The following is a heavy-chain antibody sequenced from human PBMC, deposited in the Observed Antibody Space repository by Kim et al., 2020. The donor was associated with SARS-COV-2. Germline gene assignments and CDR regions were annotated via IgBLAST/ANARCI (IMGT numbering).Heavy chain of an antibody. Sequence: VEGRFIISRDKSKNTLYLQMNSLRAEDMAVYYCARTRGKAAAGRNYYCDYWGQGTLVTVSS. CDR3: ARTRGKAAAGRNYYCDY. D-gene: IGHD6-13*01. J-gene: IGHJ4*02. V-gene: IGHV3-23*01.